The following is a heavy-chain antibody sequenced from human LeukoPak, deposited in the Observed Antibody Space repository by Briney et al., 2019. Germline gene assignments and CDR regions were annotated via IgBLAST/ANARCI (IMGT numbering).Heavy chain of an antibody. J-gene: IGHJ6*02. Sequence: ASVRVSCKASGYTFTGYYLHWVRQAPGQGLEWMGWINPKSGGTNYAQKFQGRVTMTRDTSISTAYMELSRLRSDDTAVYYCAGIRDYYDFWSGYSPEYYYGMDVWGQGTTVTVSS. CDR3: AGIRDYYDFWSGYSPEYYYGMDV. CDR1: GYTFTGYY. CDR2: INPKSGGT. D-gene: IGHD3-3*01. V-gene: IGHV1-2*02.